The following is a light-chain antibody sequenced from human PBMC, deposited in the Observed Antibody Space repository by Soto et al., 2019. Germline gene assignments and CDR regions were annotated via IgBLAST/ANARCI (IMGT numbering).Light chain of an antibody. J-gene: IGKJ1*01. CDR2: KAS. CDR1: QKIRNL. Sequence: DIQMTQSPSTLSGSLGERVTIPCRASQKIRNLLAWYQQKPGKAPKLLIYKASTLESGVPSNFSGSGSGTEFSLTISSLQPEDFATYYCQQYNAYPWTFGQGTKVDIK. V-gene: IGKV1-5*03. CDR3: QQYNAYPWT.